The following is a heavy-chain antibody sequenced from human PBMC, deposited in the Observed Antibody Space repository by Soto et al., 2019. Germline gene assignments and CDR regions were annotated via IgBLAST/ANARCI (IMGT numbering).Heavy chain of an antibody. Sequence: GGSLRLSCAASGFTFSSYAMSWVRQAPGKGLEWVSAISGSGGSTYYADSVKGRFTISRDNSKNTLYLQMNSLRAEDTAVYYCAKGSGSNYDYIWGSYPDYWGQGTLVTVSS. CDR1: GFTFSSYA. CDR3: AKGSGSNYDYIWGSYPDY. J-gene: IGHJ4*02. D-gene: IGHD3-16*02. V-gene: IGHV3-23*01. CDR2: ISGSGGST.